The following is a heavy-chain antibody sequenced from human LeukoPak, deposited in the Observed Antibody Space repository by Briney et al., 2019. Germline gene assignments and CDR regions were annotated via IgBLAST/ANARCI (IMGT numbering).Heavy chain of an antibody. J-gene: IGHJ4*02. V-gene: IGHV3-30*02. CDR1: GFTFNNYG. Sequence: PGGSLRLSCAASGFTFNNYGMHWVRQAPGKGLEWVTFIRYDGSNEYYADSVKGRFIISRDDSKNTLYLQLNSLRAEDTAVYYCAKSYCSSSSCFDFDYWGQGTLVTVSS. CDR3: AKSYCSSSSCFDFDY. D-gene: IGHD2-2*01. CDR2: IRYDGSNE.